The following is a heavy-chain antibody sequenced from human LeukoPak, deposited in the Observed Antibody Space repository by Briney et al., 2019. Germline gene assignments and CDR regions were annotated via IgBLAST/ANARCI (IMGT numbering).Heavy chain of an antibody. CDR2: ITDVGGRT. D-gene: IGHD6-25*01. CDR3: AKSLAARWVIDY. CDR1: GFTFSNYA. Sequence: GGSRRLSCAASGFTFSNYAMTWVRNAPGKGLKGVSGITDVGGRTYYADSVKGRFTIYRDISENALYLQMNTLRAEDTAIYFCAKSLAARWVIDYWGQGTLVRVSS. V-gene: IGHV3-23*01. J-gene: IGHJ4*02.